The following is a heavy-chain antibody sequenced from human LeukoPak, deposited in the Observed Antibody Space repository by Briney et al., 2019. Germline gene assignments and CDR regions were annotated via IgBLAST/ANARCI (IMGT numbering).Heavy chain of an antibody. J-gene: IGHJ4*02. CDR3: TSALGTTDY. V-gene: IGHV3-23*01. CDR2: IDYSGDTT. Sequence: GGSLRLSCTASGFTLSSYEMTWIRQAPGKGLEWVSSIDYSGDTTYYADSVKGRFTISRDNSKNTLYLQLNSLRAEDTAVYYCTSALGTTDYWGRGTLVTVSS. D-gene: IGHD2-2*01. CDR1: GFTLSSYE.